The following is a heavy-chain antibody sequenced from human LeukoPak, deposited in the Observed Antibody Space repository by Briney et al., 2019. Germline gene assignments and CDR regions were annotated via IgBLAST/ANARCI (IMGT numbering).Heavy chain of an antibody. D-gene: IGHD1-26*01. Sequence: GGSLKLSCAASGFTFSSCAMSWVRQAQGKGLEWVSGISASGGHTFYADSVKGRFSISRDNSKNTLYLQMNSLRVEDTAIYYCAKYSGDYFGDYWGQGNLVTVSS. CDR3: AKYSGDYFGDY. CDR1: GFTFSSCA. CDR2: ISASGGHT. V-gene: IGHV3-23*01. J-gene: IGHJ4*02.